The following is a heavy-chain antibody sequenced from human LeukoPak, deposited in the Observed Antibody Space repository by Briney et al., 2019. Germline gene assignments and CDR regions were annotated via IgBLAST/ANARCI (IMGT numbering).Heavy chain of an antibody. V-gene: IGHV3-21*01. CDR1: GFTVSSNY. J-gene: IGHJ6*03. CDR3: ARVGGITLALAPSPFPDYNYYYMDV. D-gene: IGHD3-10*01. CDR2: ISSSSSYI. Sequence: GGSLRLSCAASGFTVSSNYMNWVRQAPGKGLEWVSSISSSSSYIYYTDSVKGRFTISRDNAKKSLYLQMNSLRAEDTAVYYCARVGGITLALAPSPFPDYNYYYMDVWGKGTTVTVSS.